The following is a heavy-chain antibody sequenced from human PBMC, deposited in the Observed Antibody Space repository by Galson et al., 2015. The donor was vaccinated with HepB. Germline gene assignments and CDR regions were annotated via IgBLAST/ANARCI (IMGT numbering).Heavy chain of an antibody. D-gene: IGHD1-1*01. V-gene: IGHV3-7*01. CDR3: ASKSELAPWGSSAFDI. J-gene: IGHJ3*02. CDR2: IKQDGSEK. Sequence: SLRLSCAVSGFMFSSYWMSWVRQAPGKGLEWVANIKQDGSEKYYVDSVKGRFTISRDNAKNSLYLQMNSLRAEDTAVYYCASKSELAPWGSSAFDIWGQGTMVIVSS. CDR1: GFMFSSYW.